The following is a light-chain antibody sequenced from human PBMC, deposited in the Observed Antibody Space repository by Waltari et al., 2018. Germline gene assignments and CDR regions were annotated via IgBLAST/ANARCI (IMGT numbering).Light chain of an antibody. CDR3: QQRSNWPPVYT. Sequence: VLTPSPATLSLSPGESATLPCRASQSVSSYLAWYQQKPGQAPRLLIYDASNRATGIPARFSGSGSGTDFTLTISSLEPEDFAVYFCQQRSNWPPVYTFGQGTKLDIK. CDR1: QSVSSY. CDR2: DAS. V-gene: IGKV3-11*01. J-gene: IGKJ2*01.